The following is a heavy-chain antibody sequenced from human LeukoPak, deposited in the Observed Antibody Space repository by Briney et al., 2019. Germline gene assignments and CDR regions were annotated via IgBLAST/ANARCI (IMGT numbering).Heavy chain of an antibody. D-gene: IGHD2-15*01. J-gene: IGHJ2*01. CDR1: GFTFSSYA. V-gene: IGHV3-23*01. CDR3: AKNGIRVVAAYMGYFDL. CDR2: ISGSGGST. Sequence: PPGGSLRLSCAASGFTFSSYAMSWVRQAPGKGLEWVSAISGSGGSTYYADSVKGRFTISRDNSKNTLYLQMNSLRAEDTAVYYCAKNGIRVVAAYMGYFDLWGRGTLVTVSS.